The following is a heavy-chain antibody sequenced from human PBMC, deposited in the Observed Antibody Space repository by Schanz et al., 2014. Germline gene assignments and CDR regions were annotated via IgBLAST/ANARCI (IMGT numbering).Heavy chain of an antibody. V-gene: IGHV3-7*03. CDR2: IKGDSSEK. J-gene: IGHJ4*02. D-gene: IGHD5-12*01. CDR1: GFTFSSYG. CDR3: ARDPNSVNEIDY. Sequence: LVESGGGVVQPGRSLRLSCAASGFTFSSYGMHWVRQPPGKGLEWVANIKGDSSEKNYVDSVKGRFTLSRDNAKKTMDLQMNSLRVEDTAVYYCARDPNSVNEIDYWGQGTLVTVSS.